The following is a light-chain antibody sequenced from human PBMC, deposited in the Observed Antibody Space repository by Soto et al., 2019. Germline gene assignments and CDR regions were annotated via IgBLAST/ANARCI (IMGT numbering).Light chain of an antibody. Sequence: QSVLTQPASVSGSPGQSITISCTGTSSDVGGYILVSWYQQHPGKAPKLMIYEGSKRPSGVSNHFSGSKSGNTASLTISGLQAEDEADYHCCSYAGSSTYVFGTGTKVTVL. V-gene: IGLV2-23*01. CDR1: SSDVGGYIL. CDR2: EGS. J-gene: IGLJ1*01. CDR3: CSYAGSSTYV.